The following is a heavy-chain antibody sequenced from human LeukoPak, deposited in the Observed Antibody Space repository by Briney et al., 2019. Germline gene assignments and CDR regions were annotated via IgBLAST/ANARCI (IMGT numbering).Heavy chain of an antibody. V-gene: IGHV3-7*02. CDR2: IYRDGSAT. J-gene: IGHJ4*02. CDR1: GFTLTEQW. Sequence: GRSLRLSRAASGFTLTEQWMSWGRPAPGKGRGWVASIYRDGSATYYVDSVKGRFTISRDNAQNLLFLQMNSLRVEDTAVYYCAALDTAKVPLPDWGQGTLVTVSS. CDR3: AALDTAKVPLPD. D-gene: IGHD2-15*01.